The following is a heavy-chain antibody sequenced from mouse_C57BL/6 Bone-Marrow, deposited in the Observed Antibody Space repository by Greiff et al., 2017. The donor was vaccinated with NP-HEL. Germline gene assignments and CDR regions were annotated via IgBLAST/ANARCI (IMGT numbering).Heavy chain of an antibody. D-gene: IGHD1-1*01. J-gene: IGHJ2*01. CDR1: GYTFTSYG. CDR3: ARYPVATRDY. CDR2: IYPRSGIT. Sequence: QVQLQQSGAELARPGASVKLSCKASGYTFTSYGISWVKQRTGQGLEWIGEIYPRSGITSYNKKFKGKATLPADKSSSTAYMELRSLTSEDSAVYFCARYPVATRDYWGQGTTLTVSS. V-gene: IGHV1-81*01.